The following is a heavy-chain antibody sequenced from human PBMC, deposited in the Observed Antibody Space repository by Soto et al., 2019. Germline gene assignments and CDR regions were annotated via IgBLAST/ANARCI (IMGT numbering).Heavy chain of an antibody. V-gene: IGHV3-7*03. Sequence: VGSLRLSCEASGFTFSGYWMSWVRQAPGKGLEWVADIKHDGSVQYYVDSVKGRLTISRDNAKKQLYLQMNGLRAEDTALYYCARAPYSNAWYRFDLWGQGTLVTVSS. CDR3: ARAPYSNAWYRFDL. CDR1: GFTFSGYW. CDR2: IKHDGSVQ. J-gene: IGHJ4*02. D-gene: IGHD4-4*01.